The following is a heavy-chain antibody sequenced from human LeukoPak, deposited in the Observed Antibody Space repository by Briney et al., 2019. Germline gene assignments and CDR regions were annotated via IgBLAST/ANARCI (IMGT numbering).Heavy chain of an antibody. J-gene: IGHJ4*02. Sequence: GASVKVSCKASGYTFTCYDIIWVRQASGQGLEWMGWMNPNSGHTGYAQKFQGRVTMTRTTSISTAYMELTSLTSEDSAVYYCARSIVGVRKRNDYWGQGTLVTVSS. CDR2: MNPNSGHT. CDR3: ARSIVGVRKRNDY. D-gene: IGHD1-26*01. V-gene: IGHV1-8*01. CDR1: GYTFTCYD.